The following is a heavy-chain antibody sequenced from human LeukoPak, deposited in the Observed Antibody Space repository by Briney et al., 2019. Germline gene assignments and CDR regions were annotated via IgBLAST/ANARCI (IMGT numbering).Heavy chain of an antibody. Sequence: GGSLRLSCAASGFTVSSNYMSWVRQAPGKGLEWVSVIYSGGSTYYADPVKGRFTISRDNSKNTLYLQMNSLRAEDTAVYYCARGGPNDAFDIWGQGTMVTVSS. D-gene: IGHD5-12*01. V-gene: IGHV3-66*01. CDR3: ARGGPNDAFDI. J-gene: IGHJ3*02. CDR2: IYSGGST. CDR1: GFTVSSNY.